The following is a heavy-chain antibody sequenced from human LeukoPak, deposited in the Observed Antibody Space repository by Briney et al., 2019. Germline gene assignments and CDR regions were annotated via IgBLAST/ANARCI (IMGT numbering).Heavy chain of an antibody. CDR2: INVNADST. D-gene: IGHD6-19*01. CDR1: GFTFTTYT. Sequence: GGSLRLSCAASGFTFTTYTMGWVHQIPGKGLEWFSAINVNADSTYYADSVKGRFTISRDNSKNTLYLQMNSLTAEDTAVYYCAKGSSGGWPYYFDHWGQGTLVTVSS. V-gene: IGHV3-23*01. J-gene: IGHJ4*02. CDR3: AKGSSGGWPYYFDH.